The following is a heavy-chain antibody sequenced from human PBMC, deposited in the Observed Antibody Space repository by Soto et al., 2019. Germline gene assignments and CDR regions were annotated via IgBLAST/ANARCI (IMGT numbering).Heavy chain of an antibody. Sequence: GASVKVSCKASGYTFTSYYMHWVRQAPGQGLEWMGIINPSGGSTSYAQKFQGRVTMTRDTSTSTVYMELSSLRSEDTAVYYCARGRRVVVPAATKYLIDYWGQGTLVTVSS. J-gene: IGHJ4*02. CDR3: ARGRRVVVPAATKYLIDY. CDR1: GYTFTSYY. CDR2: INPSGGST. D-gene: IGHD2-2*01. V-gene: IGHV1-46*01.